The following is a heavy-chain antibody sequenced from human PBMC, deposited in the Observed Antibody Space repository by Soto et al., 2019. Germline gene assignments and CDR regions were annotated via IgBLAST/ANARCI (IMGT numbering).Heavy chain of an antibody. Sequence: PGGSLRLSCAASGFTFDDYAMHWVRQAPGKGLEWVSGLSWNSGSIGYADSVKGRFTISRDNAKNSLYLQMNSLRTEDTALYYCAKAPGVVPAAGVDYWGQGTLVTVSS. J-gene: IGHJ4*02. CDR3: AKAPGVVPAAGVDY. CDR2: LSWNSGSI. D-gene: IGHD2-2*01. V-gene: IGHV3-9*01. CDR1: GFTFDDYA.